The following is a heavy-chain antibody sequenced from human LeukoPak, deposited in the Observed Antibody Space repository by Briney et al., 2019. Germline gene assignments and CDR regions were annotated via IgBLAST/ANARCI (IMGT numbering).Heavy chain of an antibody. CDR3: AKDLGDHFDY. CDR2: IYSGGST. D-gene: IGHD4-17*01. V-gene: IGHV3-66*01. J-gene: IGHJ4*02. CDR1: EFSVGSNY. Sequence: PGGSLRLSCAASEFSVGSNYMTWVRQAPGKGLGWVSLIYSGGSTYYADSVKGRFTISRDNSKNTLYLQMNSLRAEDTAVYYCAKDLGDHFDYWGQGTLVTVSS.